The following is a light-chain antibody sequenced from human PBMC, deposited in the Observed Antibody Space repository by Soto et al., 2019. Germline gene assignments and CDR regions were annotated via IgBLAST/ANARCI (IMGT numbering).Light chain of an antibody. Sequence: QSALTQPASVSGSPGQSITISCTGTSSDVGGYNYVSWYQQHPGKAPKLMIYDVSNRPSGVSNRFSGSKSGNTASLTISGLQAEDEADYYCSSYTSSFVFGGGTTLTVL. CDR2: DVS. CDR3: SSYTSSFV. V-gene: IGLV2-14*01. J-gene: IGLJ2*01. CDR1: SSDVGGYNY.